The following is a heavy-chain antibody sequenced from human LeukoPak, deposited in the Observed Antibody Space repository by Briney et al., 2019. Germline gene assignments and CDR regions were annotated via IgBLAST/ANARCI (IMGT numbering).Heavy chain of an antibody. CDR2: IDSGSGYI. D-gene: IGHD3-9*01. CDR1: GFTFSSFA. V-gene: IGHV3-21*01. J-gene: IGHJ4*02. CDR3: ASGYDTFNY. Sequence: GGSLRLSCAASGFTFSSFAMHWVRQAPGKGLEWVSSIDSGSGYIYYADSVKGRFTISRDNAKKSLYLQMNSLRAEDTAVYYCASGYDTFNYWGQGTLVTVSS.